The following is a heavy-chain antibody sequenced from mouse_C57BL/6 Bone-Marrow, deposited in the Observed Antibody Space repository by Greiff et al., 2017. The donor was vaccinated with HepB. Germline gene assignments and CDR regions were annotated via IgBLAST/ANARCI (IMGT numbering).Heavy chain of an antibody. Sequence: EVQLQQSGGDLVKPGGSLKLSCAASGFTFSSYGMSWVRQTPDKRLEWVATISSGGSYTYYPDSVKGRFTIARDNAKNTLYLQMSSLKSEDTAMYYSARHPLRPFAYWGQGTLVTVSA. D-gene: IGHD3-2*02. CDR3: ARHPLRPFAY. J-gene: IGHJ3*01. CDR1: GFTFSSYG. V-gene: IGHV5-6*01. CDR2: ISSGGSYT.